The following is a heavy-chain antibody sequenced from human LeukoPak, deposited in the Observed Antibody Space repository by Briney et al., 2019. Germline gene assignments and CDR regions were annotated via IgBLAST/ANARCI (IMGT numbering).Heavy chain of an antibody. CDR3: ARRSGEQLVHFQH. CDR2: INHSGST. CDR1: GGSFSGYY. D-gene: IGHD6-13*01. V-gene: IGHV4-34*01. Sequence: NPSETLSLTCAVYGGSFSGYYWSWIRQPPGKGLEWIGEINHSGSTNYNPSLKSRVTISVDTSKNQFSLKLSSVTAADTAVYYCARRSGEQLVHFQHWGQGTLVTVSS. J-gene: IGHJ1*01.